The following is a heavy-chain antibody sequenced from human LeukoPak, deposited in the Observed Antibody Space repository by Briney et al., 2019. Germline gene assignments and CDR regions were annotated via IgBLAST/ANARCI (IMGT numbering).Heavy chain of an antibody. J-gene: IGHJ4*02. CDR2: ISGSGGST. Sequence: GGSLRLSCAASGFTFSSYAMSWVRQAPGKGLEWVSAISGSGGSTYYADSVKGRFTISRDNSKNTLYLQMNSLRAEDTAVYYCAKDLHSGYVFFGTVDYWGQGTLVTVSS. V-gene: IGHV3-23*01. D-gene: IGHD5-12*01. CDR1: GFTFSSYA. CDR3: AKDLHSGYVFFGTVDY.